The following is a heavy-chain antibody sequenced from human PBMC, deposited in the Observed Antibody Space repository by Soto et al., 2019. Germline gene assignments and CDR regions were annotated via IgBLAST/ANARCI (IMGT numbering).Heavy chain of an antibody. J-gene: IGHJ4*02. D-gene: IGHD3-22*01. CDR3: AKILGDDSSGYYYYY. CDR2: IYSGGST. CDR1: GFTVSSNY. Sequence: GGSLRLSCAASGFTVSSNYMSWVRQAPGKGLEWVSVIYSGGSTYYADSVKGRFTISRHNSKNTLYLQMNSLRAEDTAVYYCAKILGDDSSGYYYYYWGQGTLVTVSS. V-gene: IGHV3-53*04.